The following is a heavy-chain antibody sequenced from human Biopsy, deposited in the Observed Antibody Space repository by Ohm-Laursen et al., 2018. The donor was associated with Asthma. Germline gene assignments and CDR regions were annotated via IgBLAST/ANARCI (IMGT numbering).Heavy chain of an antibody. J-gene: IGHJ6*02. CDR1: GFTFSHYG. Sequence: LRLSCSAPGFTFSHYGMHWVRQAPGKGLEWIAVISFDGKNKYYGDSVQGRLTVSRDNSNNTLFLQMNRLRGEDSALYFCARDQRYKVQGPFFYGMDVWGQGTTVTVSS. D-gene: IGHD1-14*01. V-gene: IGHV3-30*19. CDR2: ISFDGKNK. CDR3: ARDQRYKVQGPFFYGMDV.